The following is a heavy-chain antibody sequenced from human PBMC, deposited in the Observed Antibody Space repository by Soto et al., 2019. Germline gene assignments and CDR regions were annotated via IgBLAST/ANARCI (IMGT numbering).Heavy chain of an antibody. Sequence: EVQLVESGGGLVQPGGSLRLSCAATGFIFSSYWMSWVRQAPGKGLEWVANIKQDGSEKYYVDSAKGRFTISRDNAKNSLQLQMNRLRAGDTAVEYCARGFNSALDIWGQGTMVAVAS. CDR3: ARGFNSALDI. CDR1: GFIFSSYW. V-gene: IGHV3-7*01. J-gene: IGHJ3*02. CDR2: IKQDGSEK.